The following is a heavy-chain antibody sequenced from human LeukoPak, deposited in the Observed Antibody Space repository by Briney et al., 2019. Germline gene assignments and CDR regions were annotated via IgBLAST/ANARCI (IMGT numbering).Heavy chain of an antibody. CDR3: ARPYWDSSSWYGLGY. CDR1: GYSISSGYY. V-gene: IGHV4-38-2*02. CDR2: INHSGST. J-gene: IGHJ4*02. D-gene: IGHD6-13*01. Sequence: SETLSLTCTVSGYSISSGYYWSWIRQPPGKGLEWIGEINHSGSTNYNPSLKSRVTISVDTSKNQFSLKLSSVTAADTAVYYCARPYWDSSSWYGLGYWGQGTLVTVSS.